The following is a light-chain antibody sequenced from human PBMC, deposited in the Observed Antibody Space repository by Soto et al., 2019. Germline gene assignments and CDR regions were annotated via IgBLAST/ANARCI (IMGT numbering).Light chain of an antibody. CDR1: QSISRY. V-gene: IGKV3-20*01. CDR3: QQYGSSAPIT. Sequence: IVLTQSPCSLSLSPAGXXTRACRASQSISRYLAWYQQKPGQGPRLLIYGASSRATGTPDRFSGSGSGTDFTLTINRLEPEDFALYYCQQYGSSAPITFGQGTRLEI. J-gene: IGKJ5*01. CDR2: GAS.